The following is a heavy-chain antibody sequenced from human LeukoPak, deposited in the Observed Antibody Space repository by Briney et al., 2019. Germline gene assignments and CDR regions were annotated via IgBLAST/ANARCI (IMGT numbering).Heavy chain of an antibody. CDR2: IVVGSGNT. J-gene: IGHJ4*02. D-gene: IGHD3-22*01. CDR1: GFTLTSSA. CDR3: AAEGYYYDSSGITKFDY. V-gene: IGHV1-58*02. Sequence: GASVKVSCKASGFTLTSSAMQWVRQARGQRLEWIGWIVVGSGNTNYAQKFQERVTITRDMSTSTAYMELSSLRSEDTAVYYCAAEGYYYDSSGITKFDYWGQGTLVTVSS.